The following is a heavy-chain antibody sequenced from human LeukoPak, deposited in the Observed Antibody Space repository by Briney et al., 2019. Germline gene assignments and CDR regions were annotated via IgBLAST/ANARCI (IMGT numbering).Heavy chain of an antibody. CDR3: ARDLRDIVVVPAAIPVYYYYYYMDV. J-gene: IGHJ6*03. CDR1: GGSISNYY. CDR2: INHSGST. Sequence: SETLSLTCTVSGGSISNYYWSWIRQPPGKGLEWIGEINHSGSTNYNPSLKSRVTISVDTSKNQFSLKLSSVTAADTAVYYCARDLRDIVVVPAAIPVYYYYYYMDVWGKGTTVTVSS. V-gene: IGHV4-34*01. D-gene: IGHD2-2*02.